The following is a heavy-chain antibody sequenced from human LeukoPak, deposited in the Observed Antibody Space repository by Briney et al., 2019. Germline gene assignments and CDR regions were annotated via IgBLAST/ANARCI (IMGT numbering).Heavy chain of an antibody. CDR2: INPNSGGT. D-gene: IGHD2-2*01. CDR3: ARAGGDIVVVPAARPFDY. J-gene: IGHJ4*02. CDR1: GYTFTSYY. Sequence: ASVKVSCKASGYTFTSYYMHWVRQAPGQGLEWMGWINPNSGGTNYAQKFQGRVTMTRDTSISTAYMELSRLRSDDTAVYYCARAGGDIVVVPAARPFDYWGQGTLVTVSS. V-gene: IGHV1-2*02.